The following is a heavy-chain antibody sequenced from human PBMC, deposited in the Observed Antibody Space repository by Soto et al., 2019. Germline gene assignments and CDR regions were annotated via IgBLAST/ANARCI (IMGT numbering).Heavy chain of an antibody. CDR1: GFTFSSYS. J-gene: IGHJ4*02. Sequence: GSLRHSCAASGFTFSSYSMNWVRQAPGKGLEWVSYISSSSSTIYYADSVKGRFTISRDNAKNSLYLQMNSLRAEDTAVYYCARGGGCSGGSCNFDYWGQGTLVTVSS. D-gene: IGHD2-15*01. CDR3: ARGGGCSGGSCNFDY. CDR2: ISSSSSTI. V-gene: IGHV3-48*01.